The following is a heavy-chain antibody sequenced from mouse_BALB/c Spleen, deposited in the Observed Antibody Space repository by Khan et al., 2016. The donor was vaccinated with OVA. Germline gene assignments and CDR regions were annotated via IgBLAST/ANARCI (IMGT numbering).Heavy chain of an antibody. CDR1: GYTFTTYW. Sequence: VQLQQSGAELARPGASVKLSCKASGYTFTTYWMQWVKQRPGQGLEWIGTIYPGDGDTRYTQNFKDKATLTADKSSSTAYMQLSSLASEDSAVYYCASYRYDYFDYCGQRTTLTVSS. CDR2: IYPGDGDT. V-gene: IGHV1-87*01. D-gene: IGHD2-14*01. CDR3: ASYRYDYFDY. J-gene: IGHJ2*01.